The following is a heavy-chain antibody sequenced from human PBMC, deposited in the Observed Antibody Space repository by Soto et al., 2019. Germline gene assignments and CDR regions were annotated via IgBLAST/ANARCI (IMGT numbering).Heavy chain of an antibody. V-gene: IGHV1-69*13. CDR3: ASGYSKRRTSYYYYGMDV. J-gene: IGHJ6*02. D-gene: IGHD5-18*01. CDR2: IIPIFGTA. CDR1: GGTFSSYA. Sequence: GASVKVSCKASGGTFSSYAISWVRQAPGQGLEWMGGIIPIFGTANYAQKFQGRVTITADESTSTAYMELSSLRSEDTAVYYCASGYSKRRTSYYYYGMDVWGQGTTVTV.